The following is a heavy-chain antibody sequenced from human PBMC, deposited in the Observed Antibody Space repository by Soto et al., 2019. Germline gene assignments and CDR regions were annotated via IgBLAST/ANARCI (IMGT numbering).Heavy chain of an antibody. CDR1: GFTFSSYW. CDR2: IKQDGSEK. D-gene: IGHD6-13*01. J-gene: IGHJ3*02. Sequence: EVQLVESGGGLVQPGGSLRLSCAASGFTFSSYWMSWVRQAPGKGLEWVANIKQDGSEKYYVDSVKGRFTISRDNAKNSLYLQMNSLRAEDTAVYYCARFVSSSWYEGLDAFDIWGQGTMVTVSS. V-gene: IGHV3-7*01. CDR3: ARFVSSSWYEGLDAFDI.